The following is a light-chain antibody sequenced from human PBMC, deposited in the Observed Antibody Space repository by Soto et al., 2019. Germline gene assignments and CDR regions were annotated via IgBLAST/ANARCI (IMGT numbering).Light chain of an antibody. CDR2: GAS. CDR1: QSVSSN. J-gene: IGKJ2*01. CDR3: QQSNNWSYT. V-gene: IGKV3-15*01. Sequence: EIVMTQSPATLSVSPGETATLSCRASQSVSSNLAWYQQKPGQAPRLLFYGASTRATGLPARFSGSGSGTDFPLNISSLQSEDFAVYYCQQSNNWSYTFGQGTKLEIK.